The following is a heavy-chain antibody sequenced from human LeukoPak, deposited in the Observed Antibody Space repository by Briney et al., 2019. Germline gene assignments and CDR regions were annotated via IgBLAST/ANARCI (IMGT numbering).Heavy chain of an antibody. CDR2: IGYSGTT. CDR1: GASVNSECLL. Sequence: SETLSLTCAVSGASVNSECLLWNWVRQPPGKGLEWIGQIGYSGTTNYKPSLKSRLTISTDASNNRFSLRLTSVTPSDTAGYYCARIGGVFHHWGQGTLVTVSS. D-gene: IGHD3-10*01. J-gene: IGHJ1*01. CDR3: ARIGGVFHH. V-gene: IGHV4-61*03.